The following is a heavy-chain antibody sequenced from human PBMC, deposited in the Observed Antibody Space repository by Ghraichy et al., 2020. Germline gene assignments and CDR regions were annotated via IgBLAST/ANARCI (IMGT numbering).Heavy chain of an antibody. D-gene: IGHD1-26*01. CDR1: GYSFINSW. J-gene: IGHJ6*02. V-gene: IGHV5-51*01. CDR2: IYLGDSDT. Sequence: GESLNISCKGSGYSFINSWIGWVRQVPGKGLEWMGSIYLGDSDTRYSPSLQGQVTISADKSISTAYLQWSSLKASDTAMYYCARRRYSGSYDHYGLDVWGQGTTVTVSS. CDR3: ARRRYSGSYDHYGLDV.